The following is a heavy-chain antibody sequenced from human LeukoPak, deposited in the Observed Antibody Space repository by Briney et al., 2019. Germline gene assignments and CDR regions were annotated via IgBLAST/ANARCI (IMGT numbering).Heavy chain of an antibody. D-gene: IGHD3-22*01. J-gene: IGHJ5*02. CDR1: GGSFSGYY. V-gene: IGHV4-34*01. CDR3: ARGGYYDSSGYYSTLYNWFDP. Sequence: SETLSLTCAVYGGSFSGYYWSWIRQPPGKGLEWIGEINHSGSTNYNPSLKSRVTISVDTSKNQFSLKLSSVTAADTAVYYCARGGYYDSSGYYSTLYNWFDPWGQRTLVTVSS. CDR2: INHSGST.